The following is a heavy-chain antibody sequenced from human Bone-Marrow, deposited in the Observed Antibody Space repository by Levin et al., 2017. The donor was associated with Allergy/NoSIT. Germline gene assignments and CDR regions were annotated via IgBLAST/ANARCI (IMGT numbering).Heavy chain of an antibody. CDR1: GFTFSSYW. CDR3: ARESNRDGDYESNPKKTYYYYGMDV. J-gene: IGHJ6*02. Sequence: PGGSLRLSCAASGFTFSSYWMSWVRQAPGKGLEWVANIKQDGSEKYYVDSVKGRFTISRDNAKNSLYLQMNSLRAEDTAVYYCARESNRDGDYESNPKKTYYYYGMDVWGQGTTVTVSS. CDR2: IKQDGSEK. D-gene: IGHD4-17*01. V-gene: IGHV3-7*01.